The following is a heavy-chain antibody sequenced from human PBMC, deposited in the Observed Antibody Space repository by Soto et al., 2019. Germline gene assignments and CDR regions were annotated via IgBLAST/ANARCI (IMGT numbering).Heavy chain of an antibody. V-gene: IGHV4-39*01. Sequence: SETLSLTCIVSGESISSSSYYWGWIRQPPGKGLEWIGSIYYSGRTYYNPSFKSRVTISIDTSKNQFSLKLSSVTATDTAVYYCARQRTTVVTQAYFDHWGQGALVPVSS. CDR1: GESISSSSYY. D-gene: IGHD2-21*02. CDR3: ARQRTTVVTQAYFDH. J-gene: IGHJ4*02. CDR2: IYYSGRT.